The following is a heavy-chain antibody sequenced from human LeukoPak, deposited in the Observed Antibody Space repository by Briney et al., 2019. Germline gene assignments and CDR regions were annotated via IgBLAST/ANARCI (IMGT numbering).Heavy chain of an antibody. D-gene: IGHD3-16*01. CDR3: ARGPGGYYYYYYMDA. V-gene: IGHV4-59*01. CDR1: GGSISGYY. J-gene: IGHJ6*03. Sequence: SETLSLTCTVSGGSISGYYWTWIQQPPGKGLEWIGYIYYSGSTNYNPSLKSRVTISVDTSKNQFSLKLSSVTAADTAVYYCARGPGGYYYYYYMDAWGKGTTVTVSS. CDR2: IYYSGST.